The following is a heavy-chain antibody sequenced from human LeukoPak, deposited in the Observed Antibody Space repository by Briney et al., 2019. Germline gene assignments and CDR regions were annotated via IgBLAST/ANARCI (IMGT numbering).Heavy chain of an antibody. CDR2: IKYDSSTI. Sequence: TGGSLRLSCVASGFAFNIYSMNWVRQAPGKGLEWVSYIKYDSSTIYYGDSVKGRFTISRDNVKNSLYLQVSSLRAEDTAVYYCARGYCSGGSCYSALGYWGQGTLVTVSS. D-gene: IGHD2-15*01. J-gene: IGHJ4*02. CDR1: GFAFNIYS. CDR3: ARGYCSGGSCYSALGY. V-gene: IGHV3-48*04.